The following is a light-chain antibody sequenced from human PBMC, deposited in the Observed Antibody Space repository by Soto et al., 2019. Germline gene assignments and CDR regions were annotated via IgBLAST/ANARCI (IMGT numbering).Light chain of an antibody. CDR3: PSYTRPTTLF. Sequence: QSALTQPASVSGSPGQSITISCTGTISDIGGYNFISWYQHHPGKAPKLVIYDVNTRPSGISYRFSGSKSGNTAALTISGLQAEDEAEYYCPSYTRPTTLFFGRGTDLTVL. V-gene: IGLV2-14*01. CDR1: ISDIGGYNF. J-gene: IGLJ1*01. CDR2: DVN.